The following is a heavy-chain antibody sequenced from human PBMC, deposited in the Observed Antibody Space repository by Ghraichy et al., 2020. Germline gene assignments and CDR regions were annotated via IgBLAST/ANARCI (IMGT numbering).Heavy chain of an antibody. CDR3: ARDRGSSWGHNWFDP. D-gene: IGHD6-13*01. CDR2: IYYSGST. J-gene: IGHJ5*02. Sequence: SETLSLTCTVSGGSISSYYWSWIRQPPGKGLEWIGYIYYSGSTNYNPSLKSRVTISVDTSKNQFSLKLSSVTAADTAVYYCARDRGSSWGHNWFDPWGQGTLVTVSS. V-gene: IGHV4-59*01. CDR1: GGSISSYY.